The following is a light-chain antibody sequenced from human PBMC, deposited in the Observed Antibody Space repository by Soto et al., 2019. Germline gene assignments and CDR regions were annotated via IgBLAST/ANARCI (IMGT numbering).Light chain of an antibody. J-gene: IGKJ1*01. CDR2: AAS. CDR1: QSISRK. CDR3: QQSYRRWT. V-gene: IGKV1-39*01. Sequence: DIQMTQSPSSLSASVGDRVTITCRASQSISRKLNWYQQRPGKAPKLLIYAASSLQSGVPSRFSGRGSGTDFTLTISGLQSEDFATYYCQQSYRRWTFGQGTKVEIK.